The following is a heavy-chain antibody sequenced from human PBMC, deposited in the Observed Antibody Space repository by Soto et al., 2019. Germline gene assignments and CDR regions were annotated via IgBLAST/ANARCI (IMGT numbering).Heavy chain of an antibody. CDR2: IYNNGNT. Sequence: SETLSLTCNVSGGSVSSVKYFRSWIRQPPGKGLEWIAYIYNNGNTNYNPSLKSRATISVDTSKNQCSLKLTSVTAADSAVYFCARTVMPVGNLAAFDHWGQGGLVTVS. D-gene: IGHD7-27*01. J-gene: IGHJ4*02. CDR3: ARTVMPVGNLAAFDH. V-gene: IGHV4-61*01. CDR1: GGSVSSVKYF.